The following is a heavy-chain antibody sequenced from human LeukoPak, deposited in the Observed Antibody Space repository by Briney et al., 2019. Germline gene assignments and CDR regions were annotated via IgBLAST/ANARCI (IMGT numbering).Heavy chain of an antibody. CDR3: AREEPQTTVPEGLDV. D-gene: IGHD4-17*01. Sequence: PSETLSLAFTVSGCSISNYYWSWLRQPPGKGLEWIGYIYFGGTTNINPSLKSRVTISVDMSKNQFSLKLSSVTAADTAVYYCAREEPQTTVPEGLDVWGQGTTVTVSS. V-gene: IGHV4-59*01. CDR1: GCSISNYY. CDR2: IYFGGTT. J-gene: IGHJ6*02.